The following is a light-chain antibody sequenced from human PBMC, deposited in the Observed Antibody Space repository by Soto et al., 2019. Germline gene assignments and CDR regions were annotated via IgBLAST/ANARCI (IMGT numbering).Light chain of an antibody. V-gene: IGLV2-14*01. CDR3: NSYTTSSSLYV. J-gene: IGLJ1*01. Sequence: QSALTQPASVSGSPGKSITISCTGTSSDIGGYDYVSWYQQYPGKAPKLMIYDVSNRPSGVSDRFSGSKSANTASLTISGLQAEDEADYYCNSYTTSSSLYVFGTGTKLTVL. CDR2: DVS. CDR1: SSDIGGYDY.